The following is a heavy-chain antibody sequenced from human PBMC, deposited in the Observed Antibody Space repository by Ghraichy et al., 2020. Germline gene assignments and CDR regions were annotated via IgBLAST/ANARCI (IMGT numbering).Heavy chain of an antibody. V-gene: IGHV3-23*01. CDR3: AKDHVYSSSWVVYYFDY. Sequence: GGSLRLSCAASGFTFSSYAMSWVRQAPGKGLEWVSAISGSGGSTYYADSVKGRFTISRDNSKNTLYLQMNSLRAEDTAVYYCAKDHVYSSSWVVYYFDYWGQGTLVTVSS. D-gene: IGHD6-6*01. CDR2: ISGSGGST. CDR1: GFTFSSYA. J-gene: IGHJ4*02.